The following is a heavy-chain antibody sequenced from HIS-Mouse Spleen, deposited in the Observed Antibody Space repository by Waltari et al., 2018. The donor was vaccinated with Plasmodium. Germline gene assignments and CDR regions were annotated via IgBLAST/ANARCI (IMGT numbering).Heavy chain of an antibody. J-gene: IGHJ3*02. V-gene: IGHV3-30*18. CDR2: ISYDGSNK. Sequence: QVQLVESGGGVVQPGRSLRLSCAASGFTFSSYGIHWVRQAPGKGLEWVAVISYDGSNKYYADSVKGRFTISRDNSKNTLYLQMNSLRAEDTAVYYCAKDQSGSYDAFDIWGQGTMVTVSS. CDR1: GFTFSSYG. CDR3: AKDQSGSYDAFDI. D-gene: IGHD1-26*01.